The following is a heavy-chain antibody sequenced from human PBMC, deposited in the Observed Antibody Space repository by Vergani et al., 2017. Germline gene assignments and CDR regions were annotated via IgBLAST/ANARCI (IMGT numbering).Heavy chain of an antibody. CDR1: GFTFTNFA. Sequence: EVQLLESGGNLVQPGGSLRLSCAASGFTFTNFAMTWVRQAPGEGLEWVSGIGGSGGNIFYADSVKGRFTISRDNSKNTLYLQMNSLRAGDTAIYYCARDRYCSGGSSFSDKWCQGVLVAVAS. V-gene: IGHV3-23*01. D-gene: IGHD2-15*01. CDR3: ARDRYCSGGSSFSDK. J-gene: IGHJ4*02. CDR2: IGGSGGNI.